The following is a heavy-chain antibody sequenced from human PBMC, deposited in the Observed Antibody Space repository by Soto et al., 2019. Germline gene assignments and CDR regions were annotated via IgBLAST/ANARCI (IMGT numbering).Heavy chain of an antibody. CDR1: GHTLTELS. CDR2: FDPEDGET. V-gene: IGHV1-24*01. D-gene: IGHD1-1*01. Sequence: QVQLVQSGAEVRKPGASVKVSCKVSGHTLTELSMHWVRQAPGKGLEWMGGFDPEDGETISAQKFQGRVTVTEYTSTDSTYLELSSLRSEDTAVYYCAAGGTRWLHSPFDYWGQGTLVTISS. J-gene: IGHJ4*02. CDR3: AAGGTRWLHSPFDY.